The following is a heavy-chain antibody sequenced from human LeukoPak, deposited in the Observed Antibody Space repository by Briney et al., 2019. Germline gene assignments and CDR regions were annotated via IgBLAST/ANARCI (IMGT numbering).Heavy chain of an antibody. CDR3: AKDRRGLKRSFDY. J-gene: IGHJ4*02. D-gene: IGHD1-1*01. V-gene: IGHV3-33*06. CDR1: GFTFSSYG. CDR2: IWYDGSNK. Sequence: PGGSLRLSCAASGFTFSSYGMHWVRQAPGKGLEWVAVIWYDGSNKYYADSVKGRFTISRDNSKNTLYLQMNSLRAEDTAVYYCAKDRRGLKRSFDYWGQGTLVTVSS.